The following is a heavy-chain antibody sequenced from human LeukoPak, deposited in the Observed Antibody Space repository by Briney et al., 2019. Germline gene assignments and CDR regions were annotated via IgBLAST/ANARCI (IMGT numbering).Heavy chain of an antibody. J-gene: IGHJ6*02. V-gene: IGHV4-59*01. Sequence: SETLSLTCTVSGGSISSYYWSWIRQPPGKGLEWIGYIYYSGSTNYNPSLKSRVTISVDTSKNQFSLKLSSVTAADTAVYYCARVPYYYYGMDVWGQGTTVTVSS. CDR2: IYYSGST. CDR3: ARVPYYYYGMDV. CDR1: GGSISSYY.